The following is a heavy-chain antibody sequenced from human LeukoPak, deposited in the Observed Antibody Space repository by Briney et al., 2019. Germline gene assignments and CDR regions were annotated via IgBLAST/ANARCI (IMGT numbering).Heavy chain of an antibody. CDR2: IESKTDGGTT. CDR1: GFSFSDAW. V-gene: IGHV3-15*04. D-gene: IGHD3-10*01. Sequence: KSGGSHRLSCAVSGFSFSDAWMSWVRQTPGKGMEWVGRIESKTDGGTTDYAALVKGRFTISRDDSTNTLYLQMNSLKSEDTAVYYCTTYGSGRKFDYWGQGVLVTVSS. CDR3: TTYGSGRKFDY. J-gene: IGHJ4*02.